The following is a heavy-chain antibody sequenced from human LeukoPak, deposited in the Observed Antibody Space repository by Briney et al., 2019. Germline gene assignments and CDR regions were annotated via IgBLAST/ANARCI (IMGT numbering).Heavy chain of an antibody. CDR1: GFTFSSYS. Sequence: GGSLRLSCAASGFTFSSYSMNWVRQAPGKGLEWVSSISSSSSYIYYADSVKGRFTISRDNAKNSLYLQMNSLRAEDTAVYYCARNHDFWSGRYYYYYMDVWGKGTTVTVSS. J-gene: IGHJ6*03. CDR3: ARNHDFWSGRYYYYYMDV. D-gene: IGHD3-3*01. CDR2: ISSSSSYI. V-gene: IGHV3-21*01.